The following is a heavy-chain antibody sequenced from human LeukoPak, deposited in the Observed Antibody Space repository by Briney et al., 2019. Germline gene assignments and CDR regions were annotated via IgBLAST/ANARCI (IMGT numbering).Heavy chain of an antibody. D-gene: IGHD3-10*01. Sequence: SETLSLTCAVYGGSFSGYYWSWIRQPPGKGLEWIGEINHSGSTNYNPSLKSRVTISVDTSKNQFSLKLSSVTAADTAVYYCARGVRLSYGSGKNNWFDPWGQGTLVTVSS. CDR1: GGSFSGYY. CDR2: INHSGST. J-gene: IGHJ5*02. V-gene: IGHV4-34*01. CDR3: ARGVRLSYGSGKNNWFDP.